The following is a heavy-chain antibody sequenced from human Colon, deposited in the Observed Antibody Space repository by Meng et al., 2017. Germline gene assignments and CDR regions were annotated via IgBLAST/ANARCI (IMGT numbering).Heavy chain of an antibody. CDR3: ARQSSDSSAYYRVDY. Sequence: GGSLRLSCKGSGYSFTSYWISWVRQMPGKGREWMGIIRPSDSDTRYSPSFQGQVAISADKSITTAYLQWNSLKASDTAMYYCARQSSDSSAYYRVDYWGQGTLVTVSS. J-gene: IGHJ4*02. V-gene: IGHV5-51*01. CDR1: GYSFTSYW. CDR2: IRPSDSDT. D-gene: IGHD3-22*01.